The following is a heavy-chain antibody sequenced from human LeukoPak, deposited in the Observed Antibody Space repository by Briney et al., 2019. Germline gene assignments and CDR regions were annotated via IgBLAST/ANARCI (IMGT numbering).Heavy chain of an antibody. Sequence: PGGSLRLSCAASGFTFSSYSMNWVRQAPGKGLEWVSSISSSSSYIYYADSVKGRFTISRDNAKNSLYLQMNSLRAEDTAVYYCAREGTTVTTSYYFDYWGQGTLVTVSS. V-gene: IGHV3-21*01. CDR1: GFTFSSYS. D-gene: IGHD4-17*01. J-gene: IGHJ4*02. CDR2: ISSSSSYI. CDR3: AREGTTVTTSYYFDY.